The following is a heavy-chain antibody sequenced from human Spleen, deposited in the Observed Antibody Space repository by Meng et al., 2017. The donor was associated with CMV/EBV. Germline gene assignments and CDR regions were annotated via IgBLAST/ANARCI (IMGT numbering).Heavy chain of an antibody. D-gene: IGHD3-22*01. CDR3: ARGVNRATMIVVVTHYAFDI. CDR1: GYTFTGYY. J-gene: IGHJ3*02. CDR2: INPNSGGT. Sequence: GESLKISCKASGYTFTGYYMHWVRQAPGQGLEWMGWINPNSGGTNYAQKFQGRVTMTRDTSISTAYMELSRLRSDDTAVYYCARGVNRATMIVVVTHYAFDIWGQGTMVTVSS. V-gene: IGHV1-2*02.